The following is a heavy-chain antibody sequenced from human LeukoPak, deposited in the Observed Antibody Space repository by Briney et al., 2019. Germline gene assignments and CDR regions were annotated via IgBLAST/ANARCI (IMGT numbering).Heavy chain of an antibody. CDR3: TREGYGRSGYFLGF. CDR2: IYPNGLT. V-gene: IGHV4-59*12. Sequence: PSETLSLTCTVSSGSMTDACWSWFRQAPGKGLEWLGFIYPNGLTEYSPPLRSRVSFSVATSKREATVRLSSVTASDTAVYYCTREGYGRSGYFLGFWGQGTLVTVSP. CDR1: SGSMTDAC. D-gene: IGHD3-22*01. J-gene: IGHJ4*02.